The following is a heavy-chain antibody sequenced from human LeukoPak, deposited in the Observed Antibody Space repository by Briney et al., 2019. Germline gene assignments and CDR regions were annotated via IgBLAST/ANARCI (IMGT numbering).Heavy chain of an antibody. V-gene: IGHV5-51*01. Sequence: GESLKIPCKGFGYRFINYWIGWVGQLPGKGLEGMESIYRGYSDPRYNPSFQGQVTITADNSITTAYLQWSILNAADTAMYYCAKSPHYYDRSWPSYAFDIWGQGTTVTVSS. D-gene: IGHD3-22*01. J-gene: IGHJ3*02. CDR2: IYRGYSDP. CDR1: GYRFINYW. CDR3: AKSPHYYDRSWPSYAFDI.